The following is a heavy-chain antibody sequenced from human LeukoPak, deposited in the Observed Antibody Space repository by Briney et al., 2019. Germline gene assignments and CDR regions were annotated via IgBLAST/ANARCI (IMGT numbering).Heavy chain of an antibody. D-gene: IGHD6-19*01. CDR3: AKGLYSSGWYVFDY. CDR2: ISWNSGSI. V-gene: IGHV3-9*03. J-gene: IGHJ4*02. CDR1: GFTFDDYA. Sequence: PGGSLRLSCAASGFTFDDYAMHWVRQAPGKGLEWVSGISWNSGSIGYADSVKGRFTISRDNAKNSLYLQMNSLRAEDMALYYCAKGLYSSGWYVFDYWGQGTLVTVSS.